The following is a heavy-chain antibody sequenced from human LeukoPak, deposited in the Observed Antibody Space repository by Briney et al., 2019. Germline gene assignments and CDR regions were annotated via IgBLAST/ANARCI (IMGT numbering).Heavy chain of an antibody. J-gene: IGHJ6*03. CDR3: ARGDIVVAQRYYYYMDV. Sequence: GGSLRLSCAASGFTFSSYAMHWVRQAPGKGLEWVAVISYDGSNKYYADSVKGRFTISRDNSKNTLYLQMNSLRAEDTAVYYCARGDIVVAQRYYYYMDVWGKGTTVTVSS. V-gene: IGHV3-30-3*01. CDR2: ISYDGSNK. CDR1: GFTFSSYA. D-gene: IGHD2-21*01.